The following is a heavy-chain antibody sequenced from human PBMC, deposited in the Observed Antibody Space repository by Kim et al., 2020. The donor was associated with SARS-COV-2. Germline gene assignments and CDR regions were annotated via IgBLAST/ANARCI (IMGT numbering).Heavy chain of an antibody. V-gene: IGHV4-39*01. Sequence: YKPSHKSRVTISVDTSKNQFSLKLSSVTAADTAVYYCARLWFGEFARFDYWGQGTLVTVSS. J-gene: IGHJ4*02. D-gene: IGHD3-10*01. CDR3: ARLWFGEFARFDY.